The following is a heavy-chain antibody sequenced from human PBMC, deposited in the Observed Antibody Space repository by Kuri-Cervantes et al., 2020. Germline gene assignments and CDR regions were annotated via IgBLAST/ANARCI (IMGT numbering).Heavy chain of an antibody. CDR3: AKGPLDYGDYYTTFDY. D-gene: IGHD4-17*01. CDR2: MNPKSGNT. Sequence: ASVKVSCKASGYTFTSYDINWVRQATGQGLEWMGWMNPKSGNTAYAQKFQGRVTMTRSTSITTAYMELSSLKPEDTAVYYCAKGPLDYGDYYTTFDYWGQGTLVTVSS. CDR1: GYTFTSYD. J-gene: IGHJ4*02. V-gene: IGHV1-8*01.